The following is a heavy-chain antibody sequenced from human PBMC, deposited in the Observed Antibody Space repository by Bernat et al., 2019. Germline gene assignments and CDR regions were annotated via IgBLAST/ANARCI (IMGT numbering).Heavy chain of an antibody. CDR1: GFTFSSHW. D-gene: IGHD3-16*02. CDR2: LNQDGSET. V-gene: IGHV3-7*03. CDR3: ARLGYRLAEY. Sequence: EVQLVESGGGLVQPGGSLILSCAASGFTFSSHWMGWVRQAPGDGLEWVANLNQDGSETYYVDSLKGRFTISRDNTKNSLYLQMNSLRTEDTAVYFCARLGYRLAEYWGQGTLVTVSA. J-gene: IGHJ4*02.